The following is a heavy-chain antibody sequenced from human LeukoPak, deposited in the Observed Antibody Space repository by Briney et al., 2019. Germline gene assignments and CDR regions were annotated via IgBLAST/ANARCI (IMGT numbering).Heavy chain of an antibody. CDR1: GGSISSYY. Sequence: SETLSLTCIVSGGSISSYYWSWIRQPPGRGLEWIGYIYYSGSTNYNPSLESRVTISVDTSKNQFSLKLSSVTAADTAVYYCARDGVDSSGRLFDYWGQGTLVTVSS. CDR2: IYYSGST. V-gene: IGHV4-59*01. CDR3: ARDGVDSSGRLFDY. D-gene: IGHD6-19*01. J-gene: IGHJ4*02.